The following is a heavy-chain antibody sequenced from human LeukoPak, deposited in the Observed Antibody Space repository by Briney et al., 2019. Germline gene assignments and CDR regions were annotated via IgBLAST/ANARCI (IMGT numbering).Heavy chain of an antibody. V-gene: IGHV3-11*06. CDR1: GFTFSNYY. Sequence: GGSLRLSCAASGFTFSNYYMSWIRQAPGKGLEWVSYISTSSSYTNYADSVKGRFTISRDNAKDSLYLQMNSLKAEDTAVYYCARTSSSVLDYWGQGTLVTVSS. D-gene: IGHD5/OR15-5a*01. CDR2: ISTSSSYT. CDR3: ARTSSSVLDY. J-gene: IGHJ4*02.